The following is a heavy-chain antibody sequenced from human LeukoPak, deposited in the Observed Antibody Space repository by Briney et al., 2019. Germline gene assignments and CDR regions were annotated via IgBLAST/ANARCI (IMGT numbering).Heavy chain of an antibody. CDR1: GGSIRSNYYY. J-gene: IGHJ6*02. D-gene: IGHD2-2*03. CDR2: IYDSGST. CDR3: ARGPRGYCSSTSCYAVIYYYGMDV. Sequence: SSETLSLTCTVSGGSIRSNYYYWGWIRQPPGKGLEWIGSIYDSGSTYYNPSLKSRVTISVDTSKNQFSLKLSSVTAADTAVYYCARGPRGYCSSTSCYAVIYYYGMDVWGQGTTVTVSS. V-gene: IGHV4-39*07.